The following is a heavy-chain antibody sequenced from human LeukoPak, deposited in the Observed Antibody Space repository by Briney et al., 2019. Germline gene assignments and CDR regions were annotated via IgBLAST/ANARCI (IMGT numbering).Heavy chain of an antibody. J-gene: IGHJ5*02. D-gene: IGHD1-14*01. CDR2: IYYSGST. V-gene: IGHV4-59*01. Sequence: YPSETLSLTCTVSGGSISSYYWSWIRQPPGKGLEWIGYIYYSGSTNYNPSLKSRVTISVDTSKNQFSLKLSSVTAADTAVYYCAGISEGSNWFDPWGQGTLVTVSS. CDR3: AGISEGSNWFDP. CDR1: GGSISSYY.